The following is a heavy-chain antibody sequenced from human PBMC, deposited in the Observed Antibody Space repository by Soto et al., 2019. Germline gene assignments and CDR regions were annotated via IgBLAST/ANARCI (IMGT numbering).Heavy chain of an antibody. V-gene: IGHV4-39*01. D-gene: IGHD3-16*01. J-gene: IGHJ4*02. Sequence: SETLSLTCIVSGGSVTNRDYYWGWIRQPPGRGLEWIGYLYFGGKTYYNLSLKSRVTISVDTSKNQISLKLMSVTAADTALYYCARFFYDLERTVDYWGQGALVTVYS. CDR1: GGSVTNRDYY. CDR3: ARFFYDLERTVDY. CDR2: LYFGGKT.